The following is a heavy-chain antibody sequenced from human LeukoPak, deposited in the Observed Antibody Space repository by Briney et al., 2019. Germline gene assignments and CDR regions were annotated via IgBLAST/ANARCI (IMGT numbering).Heavy chain of an antibody. V-gene: IGHV3-23*01. CDR1: GFTFSNYA. CDR2: ITGSGGNT. Sequence: GASLRLSCAASGFTFSNYAMSWVRQAPGRGLEGVSAITGSGGNTYYADSVKGRFTTSRDNSKNTVFLQMNSLRGEDTAVYYCAKWGDYDVLTGYYVSDYWGQGTLVTASS. D-gene: IGHD3-9*01. CDR3: AKWGDYDVLTGYYVSDY. J-gene: IGHJ4*02.